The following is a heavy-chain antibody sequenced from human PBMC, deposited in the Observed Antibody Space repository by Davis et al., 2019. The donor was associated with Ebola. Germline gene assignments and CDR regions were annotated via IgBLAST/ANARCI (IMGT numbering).Heavy chain of an antibody. Sequence: GESLKISCAASGFTFSSYAMHWVRQAPGKGLEWVAVISYDGSNKYYADSVKGRFTISRDNSKNTLYLQMNSLRAEDTAVYYCARDPHKTYYYDSSGYGFDYWGQGTLVTVSS. D-gene: IGHD3-22*01. V-gene: IGHV3-30-3*01. CDR3: ARDPHKTYYYDSSGYGFDY. CDR1: GFTFSSYA. CDR2: ISYDGSNK. J-gene: IGHJ4*02.